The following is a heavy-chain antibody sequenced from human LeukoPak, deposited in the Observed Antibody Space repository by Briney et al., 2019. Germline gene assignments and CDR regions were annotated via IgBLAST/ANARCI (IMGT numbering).Heavy chain of an antibody. J-gene: IGHJ4*02. D-gene: IGHD4-23*01. V-gene: IGHV3-30*02. CDR2: IRYDGSNK. CDR3: AKDPAMTTVVTSGY. CDR1: GFTFSSYG. Sequence: GGSLRLFCAASGFTFSSYGMHWVRQAPGKGLEWVAFIRYDGSNKYYADSVKGRFTISRDNSKNTLYLQMNSLRAEDTAVYYCAKDPAMTTVVTSGYWGQGTLVTVSS.